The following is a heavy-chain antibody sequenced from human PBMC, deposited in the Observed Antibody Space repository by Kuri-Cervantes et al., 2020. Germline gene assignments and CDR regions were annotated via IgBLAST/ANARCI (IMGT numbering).Heavy chain of an antibody. J-gene: IGHJ4*02. V-gene: IGHV3-48*04. Sequence: ETLSLTCAASGFTFSSHAMNWVRQAPGKGLEWVSYISSSGSTIYYADSVKGRFTISRDNAKNSLYLQMNSLRAEDTAVYYCAREGSYYYDSSPVYWGQGTLVTVSS. CDR3: AREGSYYYDSSPVY. D-gene: IGHD3-22*01. CDR1: GFTFSSHA. CDR2: ISSSGSTI.